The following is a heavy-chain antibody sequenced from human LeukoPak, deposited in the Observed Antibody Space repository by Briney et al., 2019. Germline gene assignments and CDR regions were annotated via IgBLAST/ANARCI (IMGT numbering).Heavy chain of an antibody. CDR2: INKDGSAN. D-gene: IGHD3-22*01. Sequence: GGSLRLSCAAAGFTFSSHWMSWVRQAPGKGLEWVAKINKDGSANDYVDSVKGRFTISRDNAKNSLFLQMNSLRAEDTAVYYCVRGDYFDRRFDFWGQGTLVTVSS. J-gene: IGHJ4*02. CDR1: GFTFSSHW. CDR3: VRGDYFDRRFDF. V-gene: IGHV3-7*03.